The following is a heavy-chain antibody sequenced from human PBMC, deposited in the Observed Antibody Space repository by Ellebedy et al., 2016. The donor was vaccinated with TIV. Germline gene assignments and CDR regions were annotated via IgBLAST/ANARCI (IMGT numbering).Heavy chain of an antibody. CDR2: VNGGGLVI. V-gene: IGHV3-23*01. J-gene: IGHJ3*02. CDR3: ASGAYDI. Sequence: PGGSLRLSCTASGFTFSSYAMSWVRQAPGKGLEWVAGVNGGGLVIAYADSVKGRFTISRDNSKNTLDLQMNSLRAEDTAVYYCASGAYDIWGQGTMVTVSS. CDR1: GFTFSSYA.